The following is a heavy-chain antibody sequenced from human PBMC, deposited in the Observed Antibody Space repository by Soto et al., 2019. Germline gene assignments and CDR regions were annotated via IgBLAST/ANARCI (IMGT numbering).Heavy chain of an antibody. D-gene: IGHD2-15*01. CDR3: ARFRAAGPFDY. Sequence: SETLSLTCTVSGGSISSGGYYWSWIRQHPGKGLEWIGYIYYSGSTYYNPSLKSRVTISVDTSKNQFSPKLSSVTAADTAVYYCARFRAAGPFDYWGQGTLVTVS. CDR1: GGSISSGGYY. CDR2: IYYSGST. J-gene: IGHJ4*02. V-gene: IGHV4-31*03.